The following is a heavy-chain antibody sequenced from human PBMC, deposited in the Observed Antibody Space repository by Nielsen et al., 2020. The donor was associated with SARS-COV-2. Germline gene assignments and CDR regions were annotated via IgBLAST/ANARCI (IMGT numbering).Heavy chain of an antibody. CDR1: GFTFSDYY. Sequence: GESLKISCAASGFTFSDYYMSWIRQAPGKGLEWVSYISSSGSTIYYADSVKGRFTISRDNAKNSLYLQMNSLRAEDTAVYYCARDGNRGSSWWPSFDPWGQGTLVTVSS. CDR2: ISSSGSTI. V-gene: IGHV3-11*04. D-gene: IGHD6-13*01. J-gene: IGHJ5*02. CDR3: ARDGNRGSSWWPSFDP.